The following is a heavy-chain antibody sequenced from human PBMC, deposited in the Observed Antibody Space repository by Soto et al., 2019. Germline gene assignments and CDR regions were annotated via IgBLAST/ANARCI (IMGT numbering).Heavy chain of an antibody. J-gene: IGHJ4*02. CDR2: LSGGARDK. CDR3: VREDWHRFDS. Sequence: EVQLVESGGRLVQPGGSLRFSLAPLGFIFTANGIIWVRQDPGKGLEWVAPLSGGARDKFYVDSVKGRFTISRDDSKNTLYLQMNSLRDEDTAVYYCVREDWHRFDSWGQGTLVTVSS. CDR1: GFIFTANG. D-gene: IGHD2-21*01. V-gene: IGHV3-7*01.